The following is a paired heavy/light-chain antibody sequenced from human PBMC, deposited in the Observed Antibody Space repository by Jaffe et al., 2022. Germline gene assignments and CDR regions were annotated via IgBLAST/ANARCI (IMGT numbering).Heavy chain of an antibody. D-gene: IGHD6-19*01. CDR2: IYTSGST. V-gene: IGHV4-61*02. CDR1: GGSISSGSYY. Sequence: QVQLQESGPGLVKPSQTLSLTCTVSGGSISSGSYYWSWIRQPAGKGLEWIGRIYTSGSTNYNPSLKSRVTISVDTSKNQFSLKLSSVTAADTAVYYCARGGDSSGWYAEGVGYYFDYWGQGTLVTVSS. CDR3: ARGGDSSGWYAEGVGYYFDY. J-gene: IGHJ4*02.
Light chain of an antibody. CDR1: QGISSY. J-gene: IGKJ5*01. V-gene: IGKV1-8*01. CDR2: AAS. CDR3: QQYYSYSIT. Sequence: AIRMTQSPSSLSASTGDRVTITCRASQGISSYLAWYQQKPGKAPKLLIYAASTLQSGVPSRFSGSGSGTDFTLTISCLQSEDFATYYCQQYYSYSITFGQGTRLEIK.